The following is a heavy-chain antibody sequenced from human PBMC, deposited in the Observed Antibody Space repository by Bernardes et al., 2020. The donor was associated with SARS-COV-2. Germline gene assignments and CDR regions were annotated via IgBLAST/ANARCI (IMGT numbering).Heavy chain of an antibody. Sequence: GESLKISCKGSGYSFPYSWIGWVRQMPGKGLDWMGIIYPDDSDTRYSPSFQGQVTISADKSISTAYLQWSSLRASDTAMYYCARSRSRIVATTKLEDWGQGTLVTVSS. V-gene: IGHV5-51*01. J-gene: IGHJ4*02. CDR3: ARSRSRIVATTKLED. CDR2: IYPDDSDT. CDR1: GYSFPYSW. D-gene: IGHD5-12*01.